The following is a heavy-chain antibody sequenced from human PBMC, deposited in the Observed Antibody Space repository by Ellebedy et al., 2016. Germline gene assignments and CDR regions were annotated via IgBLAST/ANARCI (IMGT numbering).Heavy chain of an antibody. CDR1: GFTFSSYS. J-gene: IGHJ4*02. V-gene: IGHV3-48*02. CDR2: ISSSSTI. Sequence: GESLKISCAASGFTFSSYSMNWVRQAPGKGLEWVSYISSSSTIYYADSVKGRFTISRDNAKNSLYLQMNSLRDEDTAVYYCARDRDRGSYSDYWGQGTLVTVSS. CDR3: ARDRDRGSYSDY. D-gene: IGHD1-26*01.